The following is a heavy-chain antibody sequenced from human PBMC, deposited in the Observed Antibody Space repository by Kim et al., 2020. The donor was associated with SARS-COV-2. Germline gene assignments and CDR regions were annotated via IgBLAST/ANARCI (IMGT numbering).Heavy chain of an antibody. Sequence: ASVKVSCTTSGYTFTDFGVNWVRQAPGQGVEWLGWSSPHNGNTDYAQNFQGRVTMTTDTTTNTAYLELRNLTSADTAVYYCARDGYSGSWFNWFDPWGQGTRVTVST. CDR3: ARDGYSGSWFNWFDP. V-gene: IGHV1-18*01. CDR1: GYTFTDFG. J-gene: IGHJ5*02. CDR2: SSPHNGNT. D-gene: IGHD6-13*01.